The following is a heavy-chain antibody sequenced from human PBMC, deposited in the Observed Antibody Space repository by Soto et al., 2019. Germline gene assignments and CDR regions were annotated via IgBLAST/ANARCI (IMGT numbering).Heavy chain of an antibody. V-gene: IGHV1-3*01. D-gene: IGHD2-21*02. J-gene: IGHJ4*02. CDR2: INAGNGNT. CDR3: ARSIVVVTALDY. Sequence: ASVKVSCKASGYTFTSYAVPGVRQAPGQRLEWMGWINAGNGNTKYSQKFQGRVTITRDTSASTAYMELSSLRSEDTAVYYCARSIVVVTALDYWGQGTLVTVSS. CDR1: GYTFTSYA.